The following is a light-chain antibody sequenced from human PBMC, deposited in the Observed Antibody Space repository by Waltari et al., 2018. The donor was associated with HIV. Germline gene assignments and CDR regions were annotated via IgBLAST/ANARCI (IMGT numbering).Light chain of an antibody. J-gene: IGLJ1*01. CDR2: DVT. CDR1: LRAVGTYDS. CDR3: CSFAGSNFV. Sequence: QSALTQPASVSGSPGQAITISCTGSLRAVGTYDSISWYQQHPGQAPQLIISDVTERPSGISNRFSGSKSGTTASLTISGLQAEDEAEYFCCSFAGSNFVFGSGTKVTVL. V-gene: IGLV2-23*02.